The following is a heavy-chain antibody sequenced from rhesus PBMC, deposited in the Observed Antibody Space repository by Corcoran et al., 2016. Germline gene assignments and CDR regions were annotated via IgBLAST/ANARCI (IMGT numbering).Heavy chain of an antibody. Sequence: QLQLQESGPGLVNPSETLSLSCGVSGGSISGSFWTWNRQAPGKGQEGIGDIHGSGDSIPHPSRQSRVTLSLDTSRNQLSLRLNSVTAAGTAVYYCAKRGDSSFHQDNSLDVWGRGVLVIVSS. J-gene: IGHJ5-2*02. V-gene: IGHV4-169*01. CDR2: IHGSGDS. CDR1: GGSISGSF. CDR3: AKRGDSSFHQDNSLDV. D-gene: IGHD2-33*01.